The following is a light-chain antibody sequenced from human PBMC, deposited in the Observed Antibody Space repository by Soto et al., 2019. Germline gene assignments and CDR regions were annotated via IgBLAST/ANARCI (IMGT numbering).Light chain of an antibody. J-gene: IGLJ1*01. CDR3: QSYDSSLRVYV. V-gene: IGLV1-40*01. CDR2: GNS. CDR1: SSNIGAGSD. Sequence: QSVLTQPPSVSGAPGQRVTISCTGSSSNIGAGSDVHWYQQLPGTAPKLLIYGNSNRPSGVPDRFSGSKSGTSASLAITGLQAEDEADYYCQSYDSSLRVYVFGTGTKLTVL.